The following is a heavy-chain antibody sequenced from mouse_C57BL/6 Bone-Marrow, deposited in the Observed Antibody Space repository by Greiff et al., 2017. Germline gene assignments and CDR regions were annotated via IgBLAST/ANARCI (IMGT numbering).Heavy chain of an antibody. CDR2: FYPGSGCI. V-gene: IGHV1-62-2*01. Sequence: QVQLQQSGAELVKPGASVKLSCTASGFTFTEYTIPWVQQRSGQGLEWIGWFYPGSGCIYYNEKFKDKATLTAYKSSSTVYMELSRLTSEDSAVYFCASHEGLSSPSWFAYWGQGTLVTVSA. CDR1: GFTFTEYT. J-gene: IGHJ3*01. CDR3: ASHEGLSSPSWFAY. D-gene: IGHD6-5*01.